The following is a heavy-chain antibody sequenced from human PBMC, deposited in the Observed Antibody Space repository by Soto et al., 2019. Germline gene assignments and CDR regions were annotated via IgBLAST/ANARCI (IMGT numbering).Heavy chain of an antibody. Sequence: QVQLVESGGGVVQPGRSLRLSCAVSGFTVSTYGMHWVRQAPGKGLEWVAVISRDGGTKFYADSVKGRFTISRDNSRNTLFLEMNGLRVDDMAVYYCTGEVASGYWGQGTLVTVSS. J-gene: IGHJ4*02. CDR2: ISRDGGTK. D-gene: IGHD2-8*02. CDR3: TGEVASGY. CDR1: GFTVSTYG. V-gene: IGHV3-30*03.